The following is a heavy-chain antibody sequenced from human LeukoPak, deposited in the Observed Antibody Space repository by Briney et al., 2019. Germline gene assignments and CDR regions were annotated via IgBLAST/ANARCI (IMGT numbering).Heavy chain of an antibody. Sequence: SETLSLTCTVSGGSISSSSFFWSWIRQPPGKGLEWIGYIYYSGSTNYNPSLKSRVTISVDTSKNQFSLKLSSVTAADTAVYYCARLPQHWGQGSLVTVSS. V-gene: IGHV4-61*01. CDR1: GGSISSSSFF. J-gene: IGHJ1*01. CDR3: ARLPQH. CDR2: IYYSGST.